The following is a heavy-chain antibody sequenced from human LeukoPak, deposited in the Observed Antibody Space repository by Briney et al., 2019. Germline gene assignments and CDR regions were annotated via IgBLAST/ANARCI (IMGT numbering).Heavy chain of an antibody. CDR3: ARLTWDTTMVRYYFDF. CDR2: IYYSGST. J-gene: IGHJ4*02. V-gene: IGHV4-59*08. Sequence: SETLSLTCTVSGGSISSYYWSWIRQPPGKGLEWIWYIYYSGSTNYNPSLKSRVTISVDTSKNQFSLKLSSVTAADTAVYYCARLTWDTTMVRYYFDFWGQGTLVTVSS. CDR1: GGSISSYY. D-gene: IGHD5-18*01.